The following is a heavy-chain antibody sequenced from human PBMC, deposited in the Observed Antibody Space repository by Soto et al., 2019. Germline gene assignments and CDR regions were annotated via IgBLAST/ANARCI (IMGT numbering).Heavy chain of an antibody. J-gene: IGHJ4*02. Sequence: GSLRLSCAASGFTFSSYSMNWVRQAPGKGLEWVSYISSSSSTIYYADSVKGRFTISRDNSKNTLYLQMNSLRAEDTAVYYCAKVPWEIVLMVYEHWGQGTLVTVSS. D-gene: IGHD2-8*01. CDR2: ISSSSSTI. CDR1: GFTFSSYS. V-gene: IGHV3-48*01. CDR3: AKVPWEIVLMVYEH.